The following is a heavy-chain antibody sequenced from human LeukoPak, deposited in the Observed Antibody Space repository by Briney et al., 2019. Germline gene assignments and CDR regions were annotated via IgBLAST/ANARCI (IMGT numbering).Heavy chain of an antibody. D-gene: IGHD4-23*01. CDR3: ARTYGGNSFLDY. Sequence: SGTLSLTCAAFGGSFSGYYWSWIRQPPGKGLEWIGEINHSGSTNYNPSLKSRVTISADTSKNQFSLKLSSVTTADRAVYYCARTYGGNSFLDYWGQGILVTVSS. CDR2: INHSGST. V-gene: IGHV4-34*01. J-gene: IGHJ4*02. CDR1: GGSFSGYY.